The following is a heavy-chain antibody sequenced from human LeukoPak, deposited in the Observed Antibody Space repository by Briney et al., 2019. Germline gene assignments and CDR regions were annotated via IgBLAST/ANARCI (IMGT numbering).Heavy chain of an antibody. Sequence: ASVKVSCKASGYTFTNYGISWVRQAPGQGLEWMGWISAYNGNTNYAQKLQGRVTMTTDTSTSTAYMELRSLRSDDTAVYYCASQRLYSSSWYSLLAVGYGMDVWGQGTTVTVSS. V-gene: IGHV1-18*01. D-gene: IGHD6-13*01. J-gene: IGHJ6*02. CDR1: GYTFTNYG. CDR2: ISAYNGNT. CDR3: ASQRLYSSSWYSLLAVGYGMDV.